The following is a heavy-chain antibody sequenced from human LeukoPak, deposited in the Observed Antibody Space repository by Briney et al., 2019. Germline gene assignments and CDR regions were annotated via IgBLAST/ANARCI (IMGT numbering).Heavy chain of an antibody. Sequence: GGSLRLSCAASGFTFSSHYMHWVRHAPGKGLVWVSRINSDGSSTSYADSVKGRFTISRDNVKNTMYLQMNSLRVEDTAVYYCVRIPGGWGQGTLVTVSS. V-gene: IGHV3-74*01. CDR1: GFTFSSHY. CDR2: INSDGSST. CDR3: VRIPGG. J-gene: IGHJ4*02. D-gene: IGHD3-16*01.